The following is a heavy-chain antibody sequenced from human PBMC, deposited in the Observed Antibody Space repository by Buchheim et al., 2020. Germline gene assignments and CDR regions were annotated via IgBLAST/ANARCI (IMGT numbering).Heavy chain of an antibody. V-gene: IGHV4-34*01. Sequence: QVQLQQWGAGLLKPSETLSLTCAVYGGSFSGYYWSWIRQPPGKGLEWIGEINHSGSTNYNPSLKSRVTIPVDTPKHQLSLKLSSVTAADTAVYYWARIKGSSWTYGMDVWGQGTT. CDR2: INHSGST. CDR3: ARIKGSSWTYGMDV. D-gene: IGHD6-13*01. J-gene: IGHJ6*02. CDR1: GGSFSGYY.